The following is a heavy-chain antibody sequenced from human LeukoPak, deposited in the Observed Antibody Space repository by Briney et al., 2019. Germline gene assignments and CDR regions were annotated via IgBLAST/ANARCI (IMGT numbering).Heavy chain of an antibody. Sequence: PGGSLRLSCAASGFTFSSYAMHWVRQAPGKGLEWVAVISYDGSNKYYADSVKGRFTISRVNSKNTLYLQMNSLRAEDTAVYYCARDPTPVWDSSGWRDAFDIWGQGTMVTVSS. V-gene: IGHV3-30-3*01. J-gene: IGHJ3*02. CDR1: GFTFSSYA. CDR3: ARDPTPVWDSSGWRDAFDI. D-gene: IGHD6-19*01. CDR2: ISYDGSNK.